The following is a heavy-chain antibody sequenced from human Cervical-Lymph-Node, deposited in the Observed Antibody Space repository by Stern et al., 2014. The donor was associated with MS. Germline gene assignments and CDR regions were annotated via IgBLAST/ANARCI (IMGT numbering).Heavy chain of an antibody. V-gene: IGHV3-11*01. CDR1: GFIFSDYY. CDR2: ISGNGMTI. J-gene: IGHJ4*02. Sequence: QVQLVESGGDLVKPGGSPRLSCEASGFIFSDYYMGWIRQPPGKGLEWLSYISGNGMTIYYAGSVKGRFTISRDNAKNSLYLQMDDVKVEDTAMYYCARDPRGYTYGRDYWGQGTLVTVSS. CDR3: ARDPRGYTYGRDY. D-gene: IGHD5-18*01.